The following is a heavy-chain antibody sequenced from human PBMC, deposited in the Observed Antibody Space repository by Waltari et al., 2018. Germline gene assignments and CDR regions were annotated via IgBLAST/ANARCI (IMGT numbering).Heavy chain of an antibody. CDR3: ARADRGPRSGSSATPAWGA. CDR2: INPRGTT. J-gene: IGHJ5*02. Sequence: QVQLQQWGAGLLKPSETLSLTCAVSGGSFTFFYWTWIRQPPGKGLEWIGEINPRGTTNYIPSLRSRVSISSDTSKNQFSLKLTSVTAADTAVYYCARADRGPRSGSSATPAWGAWGQGTLVTVSS. V-gene: IGHV4-34*01. D-gene: IGHD1-26*01. CDR1: GGSFTFFY.